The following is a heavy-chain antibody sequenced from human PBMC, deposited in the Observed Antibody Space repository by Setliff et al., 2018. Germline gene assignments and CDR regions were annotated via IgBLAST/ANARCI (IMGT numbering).Heavy chain of an antibody. CDR2: SRYAENYQ. J-gene: IGHJ4*02. CDR1: RFPFSSYG. CDR3: AKVGIFGGGYFDL. D-gene: IGHD3-3*01. Sequence: PGGSLRLSCAASRFPFSSYGMHWVRQAPGKGLEWVAVSRYAENYQYYADSVKGRFTISRDNAKNSLYLQMSSLRAEDTAVYYCAKVGIFGGGYFDLWGLGTLVTVSS. V-gene: IGHV3-30*18.